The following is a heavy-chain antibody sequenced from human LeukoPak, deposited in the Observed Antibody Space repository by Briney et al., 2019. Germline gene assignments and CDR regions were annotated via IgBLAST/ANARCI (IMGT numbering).Heavy chain of an antibody. V-gene: IGHV3-23*01. J-gene: IGHJ5*02. CDR1: GFTFSSYA. CDR3: AKDGAIFGVVIGWFDP. CDR2: ISGSGGST. Sequence: AGGSLRLSCAASGFTFSSYAMSWVRQAPGKGLEWVSAISGSGGSTYYADSVKGRFTISRDNSKNTLYLQMNSLRAEDTAVYYCAKDGAIFGVVIGWFDPWGQGTLVTVSS. D-gene: IGHD3-3*01.